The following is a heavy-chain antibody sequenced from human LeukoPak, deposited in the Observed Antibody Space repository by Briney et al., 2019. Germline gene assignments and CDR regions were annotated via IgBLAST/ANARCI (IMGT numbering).Heavy chain of an antibody. CDR3: AKEPFWSGYSHYFDY. Sequence: GGALRLSCAASGFTFSSYGMHWVRQAPGKGLEWVAFIRYDGSKKYYADSVKGRFTISRDNSKNTLYLQMNSLRAEDTAVYYCAKEPFWSGYSHYFDYWGQGTLVTVSS. CDR2: IRYDGSKK. D-gene: IGHD3-3*01. J-gene: IGHJ4*02. V-gene: IGHV3-30*02. CDR1: GFTFSSYG.